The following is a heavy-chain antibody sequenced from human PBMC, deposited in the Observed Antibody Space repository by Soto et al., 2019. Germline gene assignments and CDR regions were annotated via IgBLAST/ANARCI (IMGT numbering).Heavy chain of an antibody. J-gene: IGHJ6*02. D-gene: IGHD6-19*01. V-gene: IGHV4-34*01. CDR2: INHRGST. CDR3: ARARRAVLMYV. Sequence: QVQLQQWGAGLLKPSETLSLTCAVYGGSFSGYYWSWIRQPPGKGLEWIGEINHRGSTNYNPSRNIRITIQVDTSQEQFSRKLRAVTAADTSVYYWARARRAVLMYVWGQGTTVTVSS. CDR1: GGSFSGYY.